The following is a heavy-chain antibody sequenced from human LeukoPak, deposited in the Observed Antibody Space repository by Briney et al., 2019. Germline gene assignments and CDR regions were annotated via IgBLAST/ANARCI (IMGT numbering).Heavy chain of an antibody. D-gene: IGHD3-22*01. V-gene: IGHV1-69*05. CDR3: ARTYYYDSSAPLAFDI. CDR1: GGTFSSYA. J-gene: IGHJ3*02. Sequence: SVKVSCKASGGTFSSYAISWVRQAPGQGLEWMGGIIPIFGTANYAQKFQGRVTITTDESMSTAYMELSSLRSEDTAVYYCARTYYYDSSAPLAFDIWGQGTMVTVSS. CDR2: IIPIFGTA.